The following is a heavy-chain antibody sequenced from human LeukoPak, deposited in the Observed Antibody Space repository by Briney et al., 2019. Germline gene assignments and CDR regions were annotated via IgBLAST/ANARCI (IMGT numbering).Heavy chain of an antibody. V-gene: IGHV1-2*02. Sequence: ASVKVSCKASGYTFTSYGISWVRQAPGQGLEWMGWINPNSGGTNYAQKFQGRVTMTRDTSMSTAYMELSGLRSDDTAVYYCSRDSGYCSGGSCWYFDFWGQGTLVIVSA. D-gene: IGHD2-15*01. CDR3: SRDSGYCSGGSCWYFDF. CDR1: GYTFTSYG. CDR2: INPNSGGT. J-gene: IGHJ4*02.